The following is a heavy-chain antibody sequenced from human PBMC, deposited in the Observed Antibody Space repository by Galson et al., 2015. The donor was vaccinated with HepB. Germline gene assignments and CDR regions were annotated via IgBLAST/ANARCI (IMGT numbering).Heavy chain of an antibody. CDR3: ARKFAFFDL. CDR2: IAVYNGNT. CDR1: GYTFTSDV. V-gene: IGHV1-18*04. J-gene: IGHJ4*02. Sequence: SVKVSCKASGYTFTSDVISWLRQAPGQGFEWMGWIAVYNGNTNYSRRFKDRLTLTTDASTNTAYMELRSLRPDDGAIYYCARKFAFFDLWGQGTLVTVSS.